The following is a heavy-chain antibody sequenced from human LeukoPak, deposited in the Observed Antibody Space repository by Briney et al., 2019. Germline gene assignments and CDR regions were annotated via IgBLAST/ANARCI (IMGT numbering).Heavy chain of an antibody. CDR3: ARVERNSGYESLHGPLYYFDY. J-gene: IGHJ4*02. Sequence: ASVKVSCKPYGYTFNTYGVTWVRQDPGQGLEWMGWTSPYNGNTNYAQKLQGRVTMTTDTSTSTAYMELRSLRSDDTAVYYCARVERNSGYESLHGPLYYFDYWGQGTLVTVSS. V-gene: IGHV1-18*01. D-gene: IGHD5-12*01. CDR1: GYTFNTYG. CDR2: TSPYNGNT.